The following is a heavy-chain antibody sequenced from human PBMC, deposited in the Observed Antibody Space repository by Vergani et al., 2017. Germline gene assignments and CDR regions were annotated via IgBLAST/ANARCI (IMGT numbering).Heavy chain of an antibody. J-gene: IGHJ6*03. CDR1: GGSISAGYYF. CDR3: ARVRAAADYYYYYYYMDV. Sequence: QVQLQASGPGRVKPSQTLSLTCTMSGGSISAGYYFWSWIRQPPGKGLEWIGYIYYSGSTNYNPSLKSRVTISVDTSKNQFSLKLSSVTAADTAVYYCARVRAAADYYYYYYYMDVWGKGTTVTVSS. CDR2: IYYSGST. D-gene: IGHD6-13*01. V-gene: IGHV4-61*01.